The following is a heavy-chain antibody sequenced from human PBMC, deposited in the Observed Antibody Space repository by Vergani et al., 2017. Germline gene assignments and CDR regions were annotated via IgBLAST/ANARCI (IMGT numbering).Heavy chain of an antibody. J-gene: IGHJ3*01. CDR2: ISASGNA. Sequence: QVQLQASGPGRVKPSQTLSLTCTMSGGSISACYYFWSWIRQPAGQGLEWLGHISASGNASHSPSLKTRVSMSVDTSKNQFSLTVTSVTAADTAIYFCARRSGGYYSGGKVHPLRTACDVWGHGTVVTVSS. CDR3: ARRSGGYYSGGKVHPLRTACDV. CDR1: GGSISACYYF. D-gene: IGHD2-15*01. V-gene: IGHV4-61*02.